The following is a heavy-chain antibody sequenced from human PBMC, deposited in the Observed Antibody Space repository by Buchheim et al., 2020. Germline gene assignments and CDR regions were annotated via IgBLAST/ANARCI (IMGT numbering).Heavy chain of an antibody. V-gene: IGHV4-39*01. J-gene: IGHJ4*02. D-gene: IGHD6-19*01. Sequence: QLQLQESGPGLVKPSETLSLTCTVSGGSISSSRYYWGWIRQPPGKGLEWIGSIYYSGSTYYNPSLKSRVTISVDTSKNQFSLKLSSVTAADTAVYYCARLTQWLVNYFDYWGQGTL. CDR2: IYYSGST. CDR3: ARLTQWLVNYFDY. CDR1: GGSISSSRYY.